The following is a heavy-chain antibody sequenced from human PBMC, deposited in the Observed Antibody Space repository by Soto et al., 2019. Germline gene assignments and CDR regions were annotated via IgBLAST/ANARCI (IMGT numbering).Heavy chain of an antibody. CDR2: ISSSSSYI. J-gene: IGHJ4*02. CDR3: ARDSKPSKQRVVDY. D-gene: IGHD6-6*01. Sequence: GGSLRLSCAASGFTFSSYSMNWVRQAPGKGREWVSSISSSSSYIYYADSVKGRFTISRDNAKNSLYLQMNSLRAEDTAVYYCARDSKPSKQRVVDYWGQGTLVTVSS. V-gene: IGHV3-21*01. CDR1: GFTFSSYS.